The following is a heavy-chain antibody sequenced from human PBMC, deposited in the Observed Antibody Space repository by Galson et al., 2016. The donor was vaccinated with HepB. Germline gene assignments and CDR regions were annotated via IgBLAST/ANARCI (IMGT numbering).Heavy chain of an antibody. Sequence: SVKVSCKASGGTFGSYAFSWVRQAPGQGLEWMGGITPMFGIADYPQKFQGRFTITADKSTTTVYMELSSLTSEDTAVYYCARDGYEGVYYGMDVWGQGTTVTVSS. D-gene: IGHD5-18*01. CDR2: ITPMFGIA. V-gene: IGHV1-69*10. CDR1: GGTFGSYA. J-gene: IGHJ6*02. CDR3: ARDGYEGVYYGMDV.